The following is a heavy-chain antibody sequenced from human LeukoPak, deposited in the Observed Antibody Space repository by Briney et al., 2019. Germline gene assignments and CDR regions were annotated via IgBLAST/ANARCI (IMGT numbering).Heavy chain of an antibody. J-gene: IGHJ4*01. CDR2: ISGSGGST. D-gene: IGHD3-10*01. CDR3: ARYCGSENYCISY. Sequence: GGSLRLSCAASGFTFSSYAMSWVRQAPGKGLEWVSAISGSGGSTYYADSVKGRFTISRDNSKNTLYLQMNSLRAEDTAVYYCARYCGSENYCISYWGQGTLVTVSS. V-gene: IGHV3-23*01. CDR1: GFTFSSYA.